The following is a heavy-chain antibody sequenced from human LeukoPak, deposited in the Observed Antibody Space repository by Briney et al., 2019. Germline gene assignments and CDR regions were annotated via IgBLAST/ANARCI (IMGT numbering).Heavy chain of an antibody. CDR2: IIPIFGTA. Sequence: SVKVSCKASGGTFSSYAISWVRQAPGQGLEWMGGIIPIFGTANYAQKFQGRVTITADESTSTAYMELSSLRSEDTAVYYCARDYYGSGNSPWFDPWGQGTLVTVSS. J-gene: IGHJ5*02. D-gene: IGHD3-10*01. CDR3: ARDYYGSGNSPWFDP. CDR1: GGTFSSYA. V-gene: IGHV1-69*13.